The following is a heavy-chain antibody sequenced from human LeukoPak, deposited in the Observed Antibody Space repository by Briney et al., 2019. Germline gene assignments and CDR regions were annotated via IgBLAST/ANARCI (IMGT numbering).Heavy chain of an antibody. CDR2: IYYSGST. CDR3: ARLSNYGILTGNSWFDS. V-gene: IGHV4-59*08. CDR1: GDSITSYY. J-gene: IGHJ5*01. Sequence: SETLSLTCTVSGDSITSYYWTWIRQPPGKALEWIGYIYYSGSTNYGPSLKSRVTISLDKSKTQFFLKLSSVAAADTAVYYCARLSNYGILTGNSWFDSWGQGTLVTVSP. D-gene: IGHD3-9*01.